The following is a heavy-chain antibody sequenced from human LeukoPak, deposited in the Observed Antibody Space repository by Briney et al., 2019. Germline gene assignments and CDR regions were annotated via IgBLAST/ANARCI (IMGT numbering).Heavy chain of an antibody. CDR3: AKGGLVATIRESQYYYMDV. V-gene: IGHV3-33*06. CDR2: IRYDGSNK. CDR1: GFTFSSYG. J-gene: IGHJ6*03. Sequence: GGSLRLSCAASGFTFSSYGMHRVPKAPGKGLEGVADIRYDGSNKYYADYVKGRFTISRYNSKNTLYLQMNSLRAEDTAVYYCAKGGLVATIRESQYYYMDVWGKGTTVTVSS. D-gene: IGHD5-12*01.